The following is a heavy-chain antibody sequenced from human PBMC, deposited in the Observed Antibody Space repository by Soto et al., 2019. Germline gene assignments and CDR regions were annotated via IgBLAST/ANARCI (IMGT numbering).Heavy chain of an antibody. V-gene: IGHV1-69*13. J-gene: IGHJ4*02. CDR1: GGTFSSYA. Sequence: GASVKVSCKASGGTFSSYAISWVRQAPGQGLEWMGGIIPIFGTANYAQKFQGRVTITADESTSTAYMELSSLRSEDTAVYYCARFLSGYDPFDYWGQGTLVTVSS. CDR3: ARFLSGYDPFDY. CDR2: IIPIFGTA. D-gene: IGHD5-12*01.